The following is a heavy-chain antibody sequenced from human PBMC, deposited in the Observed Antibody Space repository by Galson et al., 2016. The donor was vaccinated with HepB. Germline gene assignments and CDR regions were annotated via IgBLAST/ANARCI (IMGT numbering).Heavy chain of an antibody. V-gene: IGHV1-69*13. CDR2: IIPLFGIP. D-gene: IGHD2-2*01. J-gene: IGHJ4*02. CDR3: ARGEGECSRIIWYMGTDY. Sequence: SVKVSCKASGGTFRNYPISWVRQAPGQGLEWMGGIIPLFGIPDYAQKFEGRVTITADESTNTAYMELSSLRSEDTAVYYCARGEGECSRIIWYMGTDYWGQGTLVTVSS. CDR1: GGTFRNYP.